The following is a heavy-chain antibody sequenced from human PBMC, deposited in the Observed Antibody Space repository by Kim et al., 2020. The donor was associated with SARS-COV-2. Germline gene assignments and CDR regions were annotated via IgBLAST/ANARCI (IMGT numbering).Heavy chain of an antibody. CDR3: ARDLGTWVVVIIRQPVGSMDV. CDR1: GYTFTSYG. J-gene: IGHJ6*02. V-gene: IGHV1-18*04. CDR2: ISAYNGNT. Sequence: ASVKVSCKASGYTFTSYGISWVRQAPGQGLEWMGWISAYNGNTNYAQKLQGRVTMTTDTSTSTAYMELRSLRSDDTAVYYCARDLGTWVVVIIRQPVGSMDVWGQGTTVTVSS. D-gene: IGHD3-22*01.